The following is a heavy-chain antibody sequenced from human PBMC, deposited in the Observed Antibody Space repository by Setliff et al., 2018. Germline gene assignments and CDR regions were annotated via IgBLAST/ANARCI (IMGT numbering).Heavy chain of an antibody. V-gene: IGHV3-21*04. D-gene: IGHD6-19*01. CDR3: SRDPSSGLDF. CDR1: GISFDTYG. Sequence: GGSLRLSCATSGISFDTYGMIWVRQVPGEGLEWVAFTSYDRSDIHYLDSVRGRFTISRDNRKNVLYLQMSSLRGEDTAVYFCSRDPSSGLDFWGQGTLVTVSS. J-gene: IGHJ4*02. CDR2: TSYDRSDI.